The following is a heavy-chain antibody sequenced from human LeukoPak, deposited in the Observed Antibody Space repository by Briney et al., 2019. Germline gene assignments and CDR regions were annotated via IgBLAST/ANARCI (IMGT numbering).Heavy chain of an antibody. V-gene: IGHV3-21*01. CDR3: AKIGGATYSSGWCGIDY. CDR2: ISSSSSYI. Sequence: GGPLRLSCTASGFTFSTYSMNWVRQAPGKGLEWVSSISSSSSYIYYADSVKGRFTISRDNAKNSLYLQMNSLRAEDTAVYYCAKIGGATYSSGWCGIDYWGQGTLVTVSS. J-gene: IGHJ4*02. D-gene: IGHD6-19*01. CDR1: GFTFSTYS.